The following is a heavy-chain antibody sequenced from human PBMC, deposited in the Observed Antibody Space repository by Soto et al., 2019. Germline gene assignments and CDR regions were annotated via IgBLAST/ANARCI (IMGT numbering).Heavy chain of an antibody. Sequence: SETLSLTCTVSGGSVRDGSYYWAWLRQPPGKGLEWIGHIYHSGSTIYNPSLKSRVTISIDTSKSQFSLNLNSMTAADTAVYYCAGYNWNYYFDPWGQGTLVTVPQ. CDR1: GGSVRDGSYY. CDR2: IYHSGST. D-gene: IGHD1-7*01. CDR3: AGYNWNYYFDP. V-gene: IGHV4-61*01. J-gene: IGHJ5*02.